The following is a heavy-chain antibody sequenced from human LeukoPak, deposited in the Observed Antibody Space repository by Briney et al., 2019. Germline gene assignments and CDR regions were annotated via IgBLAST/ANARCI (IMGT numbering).Heavy chain of an antibody. CDR3: TKDGRVASAATRPTYYYGMDV. D-gene: IGHD2-15*01. Sequence: GGSLRLSCAASGFTFSNYNINWVRQAPGKGLEWVSCISSRGSYIYYADSVKGRFTISRDNAKNSLYLQMKSLRAEDTAVYYCTKDGRVASAATRPTYYYGMDVWGQGTTVIVSS. CDR2: ISSRGSYI. CDR1: GFTFSNYN. J-gene: IGHJ6*02. V-gene: IGHV3-21*01.